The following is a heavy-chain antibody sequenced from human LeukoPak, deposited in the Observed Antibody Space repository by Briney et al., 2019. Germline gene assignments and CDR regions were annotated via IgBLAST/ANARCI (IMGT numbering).Heavy chain of an antibody. V-gene: IGHV1-69*13. J-gene: IGHJ6*03. CDR2: IIPIFGTA. Sequence: SVKVSCKASGGTFSSYAISWVRQAPGQGLEWMGGIIPIFGTANYAQKFQGRVTITADESTGTAYMELSSLRSEDTAVYYCARDGRAAARPSYYYYYMDVWGKGTTVTVSS. D-gene: IGHD6-6*01. CDR3: ARDGRAAARPSYYYYYMDV. CDR1: GGTFSSYA.